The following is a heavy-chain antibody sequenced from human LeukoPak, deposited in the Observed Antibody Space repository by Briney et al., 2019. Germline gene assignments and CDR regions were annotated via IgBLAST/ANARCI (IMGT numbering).Heavy chain of an antibody. CDR1: TFSSYW. CDR2: IYYSGST. V-gene: IGHV4-39*07. J-gene: IGHJ5*02. CDR3: AREVGSIATVHFNWFDP. D-gene: IGHD6-6*01. Sequence: TFSSYWTSWVRQAPGKGLEWIGSIYYSGSTYYNPSLKSRVTISVDTSKNQFSLKLSSVTAADTAVYYCAREVGSIATVHFNWFDPWGQGTLVTVSS.